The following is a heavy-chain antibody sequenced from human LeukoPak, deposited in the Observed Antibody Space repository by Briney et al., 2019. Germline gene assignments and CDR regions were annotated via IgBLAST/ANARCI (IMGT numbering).Heavy chain of an antibody. V-gene: IGHV3-48*01. D-gene: IGHD4-17*01. CDR1: GFTFSIYS. CDR3: GTDYYGDYSFQH. Sequence: TGGSLRLSCAASGFTFSIYSINWVRQAPGKGLEWVSYISSSSSTIYYADSVKGRFTISRDNAKNSLYLQMNSLRAEDTAVYYCGTDYYGDYSFQHWGQGTLVIVSS. CDR2: ISSSSSTI. J-gene: IGHJ1*01.